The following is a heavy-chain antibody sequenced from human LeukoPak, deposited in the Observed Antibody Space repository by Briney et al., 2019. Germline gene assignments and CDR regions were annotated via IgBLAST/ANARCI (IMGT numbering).Heavy chain of an antibody. CDR3: AKSSVAGTWWFDP. V-gene: IGHV3-9*01. Sequence: PGGSLRLSCAASGFTFDDYAMPWVRQAPGKGLEWVSGISWNSGSIGYADSVKGRFTISRDNAKNSLYLQMNSLRAEDTALYYCAKSSVAGTWWFDPWGQGTLVTVSS. D-gene: IGHD6-19*01. CDR1: GFTFDDYA. J-gene: IGHJ5*02. CDR2: ISWNSGSI.